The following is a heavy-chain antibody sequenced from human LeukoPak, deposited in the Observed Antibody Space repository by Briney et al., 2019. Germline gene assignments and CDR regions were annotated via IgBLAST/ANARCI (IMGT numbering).Heavy chain of an antibody. Sequence: SDTLSLTCAVSGYSISSSNWWGWIRQPPGEGLEWIGYIYYSGSTSYNPSLRSRVSMSVDTSKNQFSLKLSSVTAVDTAVYYCARMGYSGSYYFDYWGQGTLVTVPS. CDR1: GYSISSSNW. J-gene: IGHJ4*02. V-gene: IGHV4-28*01. CDR3: ARMGYSGSYYFDY. D-gene: IGHD1-26*01. CDR2: IYYSGST.